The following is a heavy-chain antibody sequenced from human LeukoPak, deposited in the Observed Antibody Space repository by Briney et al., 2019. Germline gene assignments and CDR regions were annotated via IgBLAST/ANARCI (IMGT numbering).Heavy chain of an antibody. J-gene: IGHJ3*02. D-gene: IGHD1-26*01. CDR2: ISWKSGSI. V-gene: IGHV3-9*03. Sequence: GGSLTLSCAACGLTFDDYAKHGARRATVKGLEWVSGISWKSGSIGYADSVKGRFTISRDNAKSSLYLQMNSLRAEDMALYYCAKDIARWELAGDAFDIWGQGTMVTVSS. CDR3: AKDIARWELAGDAFDI. CDR1: GLTFDDYA.